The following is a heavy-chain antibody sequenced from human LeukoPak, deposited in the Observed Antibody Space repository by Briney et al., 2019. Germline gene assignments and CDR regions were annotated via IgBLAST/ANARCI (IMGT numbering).Heavy chain of an antibody. V-gene: IGHV1-2*02. CDR3: ARDLFSQRYSSGCPFDP. Sequence: ASVKVSCTASGYTFTGYYMHWVRQAPGQGLEWMGWINPNSGGTNYAQKFQGRVTMTRDTSISTAYMELSRLRSDDTAVYYCARDLFSQRYSSGCPFDPWGQGTLVTVSS. D-gene: IGHD6-19*01. J-gene: IGHJ5*02. CDR1: GYTFTGYY. CDR2: INPNSGGT.